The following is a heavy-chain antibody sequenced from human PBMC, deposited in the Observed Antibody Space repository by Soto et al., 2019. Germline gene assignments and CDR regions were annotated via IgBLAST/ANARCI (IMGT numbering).Heavy chain of an antibody. D-gene: IGHD2-2*01. CDR2: LSGSGGTT. CDR3: ARYCSPTSCKIRYGMDV. Sequence: SLRLSCAASGFTFSSFAMSWVRQAPGKGLEWVSTLSGSGGTTNYADSAKGRFTISRDNSKNTVYLQMNSLRAEDTAIYYCARYCSPTSCKIRYGMDVWGQGTTVTVSS. J-gene: IGHJ6*02. V-gene: IGHV3-23*01. CDR1: GFTFSSFA.